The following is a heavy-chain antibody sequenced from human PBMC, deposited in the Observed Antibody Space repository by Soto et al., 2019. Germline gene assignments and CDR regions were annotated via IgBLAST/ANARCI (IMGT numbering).Heavy chain of an antibody. Sequence: SETLSLTCAVYGGSFSGYYWSWIRQPPGKGLEWIGEINHSGSTNYNPSLKSRVTISVDTSKNQFSLKLSSVTAADTAVYYCARVKKSSPADYSGGSCCPNYGDYYYYYYMDVWGKGTTVTVSS. D-gene: IGHD2-15*01. J-gene: IGHJ6*03. CDR1: GGSFSGYY. CDR3: ARVKKSSPADYSGGSCCPNYGDYYYYYYMDV. V-gene: IGHV4-34*01. CDR2: INHSGST.